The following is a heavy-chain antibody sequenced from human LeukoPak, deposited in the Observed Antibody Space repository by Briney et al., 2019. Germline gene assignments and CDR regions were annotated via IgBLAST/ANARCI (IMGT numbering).Heavy chain of an antibody. CDR1: GFTVSSNY. J-gene: IGHJ4*02. V-gene: IGHV3-53*01. CDR2: IYSGGAT. Sequence: RGSLRLSCAASGFTVSSNYMNWVRQAPGKGPEWVSVIYSGGATYYADSVKGRFTISRDNSKNTLYLQMNSLRAEDTAVYYCASRPSGDGGYWGQGTLVTVSS. CDR3: ASRPSGDGGY. D-gene: IGHD1-26*01.